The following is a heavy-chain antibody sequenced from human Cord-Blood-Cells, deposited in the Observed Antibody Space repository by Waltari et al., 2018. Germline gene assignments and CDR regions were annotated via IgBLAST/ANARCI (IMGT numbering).Heavy chain of an antibody. CDR1: GGTFSSYA. V-gene: IGHV1-69*12. J-gene: IGHJ4*02. CDR3: AREDSSSWVRYFDY. D-gene: IGHD6-13*01. CDR2: IIPIFGTA. Sequence: QVQLVQSGAEVTKPRSSVKVSCKAYGGTFSSYAISWVRQDPGKGLEWMGGIIPIFGTANYAQKFQGRVTITADESTSTAYMELSSLRSEDTAVYYCAREDSSSWVRYFDYWGQGTLVTVSS.